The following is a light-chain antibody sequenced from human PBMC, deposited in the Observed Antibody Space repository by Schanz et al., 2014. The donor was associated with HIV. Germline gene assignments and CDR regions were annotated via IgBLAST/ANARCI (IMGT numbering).Light chain of an antibody. CDR3: QQYDRFPT. CDR1: QSVSKW. CDR2: AAS. Sequence: DIQMTQSPSTLSASVGDRVTITCRASQSVSKWLAWYQQKPGKAPKLLIQAASNLQGGVPSRFSGSGSGTEFTLTITSLQPDDFATYYCQQYDRFPTFGQGTKVEI. J-gene: IGKJ1*01. V-gene: IGKV1-5*03.